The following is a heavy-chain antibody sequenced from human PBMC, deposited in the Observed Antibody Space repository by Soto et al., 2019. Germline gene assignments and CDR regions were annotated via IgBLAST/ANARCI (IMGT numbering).Heavy chain of an antibody. CDR1: GGTFSSYT. CDR2: IIPILGIA. J-gene: IGHJ6*02. CDR3: ARSDSSGYLKGTHYYYYYGMDV. V-gene: IGHV1-69*02. Sequence: QVQLVQSGAEVKKPGSSVKVSCKASGGTFSSYTISWVRQAPGQGLEWMGRIIPILGIANYAQKFQGRVTITADKSTSTAYMELSSLRSEDTAVYYCARSDSSGYLKGTHYYYYYGMDVWGQGTTVTVSS. D-gene: IGHD3-22*01.